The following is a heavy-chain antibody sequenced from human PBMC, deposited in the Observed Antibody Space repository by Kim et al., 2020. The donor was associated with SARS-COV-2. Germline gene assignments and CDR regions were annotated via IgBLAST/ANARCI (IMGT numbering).Heavy chain of an antibody. J-gene: IGHJ3*02. CDR3: SRVPYDILTGYYNDAFDI. CDR1: VGTFSSYA. D-gene: IGHD3-9*01. Sequence: SVKVSCKASVGTFSSYAISWVRQAPGQGLEWMGRIIPILGIANYAQKFQGRVTIPADKSTSTAYMELSSLRSEDTAVYYCSRVPYDILTGYYNDAFDIW. CDR2: IIPILGIA. V-gene: IGHV1-69*04.